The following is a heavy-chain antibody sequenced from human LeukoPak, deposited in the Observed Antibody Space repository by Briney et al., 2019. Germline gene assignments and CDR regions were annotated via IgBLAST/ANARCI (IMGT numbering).Heavy chain of an antibody. CDR1: GFTFSSYS. CDR3: ARDEVSMVRGVQYYFDY. Sequence: PGGSLRLSCAASGFTFSSYSMNWVRQAPGKGLEWVSSISSSSSYIYYADSVKGRFNISRDNAKNSLYLQINSLGAEDTAVSYCARDEVSMVRGVQYYFDYWGQGTLVTVSS. CDR2: ISSSSSYI. V-gene: IGHV3-21*01. D-gene: IGHD3-10*01. J-gene: IGHJ4*02.